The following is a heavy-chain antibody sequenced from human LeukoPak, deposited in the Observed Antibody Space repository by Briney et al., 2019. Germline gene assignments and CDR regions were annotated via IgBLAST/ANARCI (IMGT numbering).Heavy chain of an antibody. CDR3: VAVRGWYFDY. J-gene: IGHJ4*02. CDR2: IYTSGST. Sequence: PSETLSLTCTVSGGSISSGSYYWSWIRQPAGKGLEWIGRIYTSGSTNYNPSLKSRVTISVDTSKNQFSLKLSSVTAADTAVYYCVAVRGWYFDYWGQGTLVTVSP. CDR1: GGSISSGSYY. V-gene: IGHV4-61*02.